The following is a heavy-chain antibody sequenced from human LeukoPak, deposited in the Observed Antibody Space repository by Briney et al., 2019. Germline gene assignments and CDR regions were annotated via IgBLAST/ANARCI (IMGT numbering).Heavy chain of an antibody. CDR3: ARGLAATN. V-gene: IGHV3-53*01. Sequence: PGGSLRLSCAASGFTVSNNYMNWVRQAPGKGLECVSVIYSGGSTYYADSVKGRFTIPRDNPKNTLYLQMNSLRAEDTAVYYCARGLAATNWGQGTLVTVSS. D-gene: IGHD2-15*01. J-gene: IGHJ4*02. CDR2: IYSGGST. CDR1: GFTVSNNY.